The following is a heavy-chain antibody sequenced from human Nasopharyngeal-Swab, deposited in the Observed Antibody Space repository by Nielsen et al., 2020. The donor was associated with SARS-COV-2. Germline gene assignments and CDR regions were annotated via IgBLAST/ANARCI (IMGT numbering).Heavy chain of an antibody. CDR3: AKDFYDSSGYLKLDAFDI. Sequence: GESLQISCAASGFTFSTYGMHWVRQAPGKGLAWVAVISYDGSNKYYADSVKGRFTISRDNSKNTLYLQMNSLRAEDTAVYYCAKDFYDSSGYLKLDAFDIWGQGTMVTVSS. J-gene: IGHJ3*02. D-gene: IGHD3-22*01. CDR1: GFTFSTYG. V-gene: IGHV3-30*18. CDR2: ISYDGSNK.